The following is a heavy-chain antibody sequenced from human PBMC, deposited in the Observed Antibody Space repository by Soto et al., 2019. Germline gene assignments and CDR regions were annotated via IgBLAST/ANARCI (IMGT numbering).Heavy chain of an antibody. CDR2: ISSSSGTI. CDR3: ARDSGIAAAALYYYIMDV. Sequence: EVQLVESGGGLVQPGGSLRLSCAASGFIFSDFSMNWVRQAPGKGLERVSYISSSSGTIHYADSVKGRFTISRDNAKNSLYLQMNSLRDEDTAVYYCARDSGIAAAALYYYIMDVWGQGTTVTVSS. V-gene: IGHV3-48*02. D-gene: IGHD6-13*01. CDR1: GFIFSDFS. J-gene: IGHJ6*02.